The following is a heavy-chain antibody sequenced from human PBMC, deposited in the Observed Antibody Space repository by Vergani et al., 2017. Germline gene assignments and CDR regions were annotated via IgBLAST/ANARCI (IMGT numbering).Heavy chain of an antibody. Sequence: QVQLQESGPGLVRPSETLSLTCTVSGGSLSGYYWNWIRQTPGEGLEWIRYVKDSGYFNYNPSLKTRVSMSSDTSTNQFSLMLSSVSVADTAVYYCARSIVSRNPPDYFDNWGQGTLVTVSS. V-gene: IGHV4-59*01. D-gene: IGHD1-14*01. CDR1: GGSLSGYY. CDR2: VKDSGYF. J-gene: IGHJ4*02. CDR3: ARSIVSRNPPDYFDN.